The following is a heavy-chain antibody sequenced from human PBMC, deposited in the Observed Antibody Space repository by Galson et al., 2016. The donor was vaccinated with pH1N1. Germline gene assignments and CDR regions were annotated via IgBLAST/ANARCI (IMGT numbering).Heavy chain of an antibody. V-gene: IGHV2-5*01. CDR2: IYWNDDK. CDR3: AHRQGNPSHDKKGYHWVFDY. D-gene: IGHD2-15*01. Sequence: HALVKPTQTLTLTCTFSGFSLSTGGVAVGWILQPPGKALEWLALIYWNDDKRYSPSLESRLTITKDTSKNQVGLTMTNLDPVDTATYYCAHRQGNPSHDKKGYHWVFDYWGHGTLVTVPS. J-gene: IGHJ4*01. CDR1: GFSLSTGGVA.